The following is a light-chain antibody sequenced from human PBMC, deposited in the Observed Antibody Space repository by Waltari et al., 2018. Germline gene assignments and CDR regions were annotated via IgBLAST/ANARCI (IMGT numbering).Light chain of an antibody. J-gene: IGLJ1*01. Sequence: QSALTQPASVSGSPEQSITISCTGPSSDVRSYNLVPWYQQHPGKAPKLMIYEVSKRPSGVSNRFSGSKSGNTASLTISGLQAEDEADYYCCSYAGSSPYVFGTGTKVTVL. CDR3: CSYAGSSPYV. CDR1: SSDVRSYNL. CDR2: EVS. V-gene: IGLV2-23*02.